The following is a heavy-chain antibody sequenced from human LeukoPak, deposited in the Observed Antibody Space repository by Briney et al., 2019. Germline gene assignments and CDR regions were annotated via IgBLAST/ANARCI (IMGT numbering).Heavy chain of an antibody. Sequence: SETLSLTCAVYGGSFSGYYWSWIRQPPGKGLEWIGEINHSGSTNYNPSLKSRVTISLDTSNNQFSLRLFSVSAADTAVYYCARGRYNSKTDFDYWGQGTLVTVSS. D-gene: IGHD3-16*02. CDR2: INHSGST. CDR1: GGSFSGYY. J-gene: IGHJ4*02. V-gene: IGHV4-34*01. CDR3: ARGRYNSKTDFDY.